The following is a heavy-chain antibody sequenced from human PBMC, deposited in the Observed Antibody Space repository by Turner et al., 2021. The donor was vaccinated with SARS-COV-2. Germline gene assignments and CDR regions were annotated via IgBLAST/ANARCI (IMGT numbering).Heavy chain of an antibody. Sequence: QVQLVQSGAEVKKPGASVKVSCKASGYTFTSYDINWVRQAPGEGLVGLGWMNPDSGSTAYTQKFKGRVTITGNTSISTAYMELSSLRSEDTAVYYCARGGYCSSTSCSPYWYFDLWGRGTLVTVSS. V-gene: IGHV1-8*03. D-gene: IGHD2-2*01. J-gene: IGHJ2*01. CDR2: MNPDSGST. CDR1: GYTFTSYD. CDR3: ARGGYCSSTSCSPYWYFDL.